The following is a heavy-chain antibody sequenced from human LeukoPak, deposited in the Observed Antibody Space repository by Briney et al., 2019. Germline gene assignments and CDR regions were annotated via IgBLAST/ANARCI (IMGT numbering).Heavy chain of an antibody. J-gene: IGHJ4*02. CDR1: GFTFSSYS. CDR3: AKDSGVYRIGDFDY. CDR2: ISGSGGST. D-gene: IGHD5/OR15-5a*01. Sequence: GGSLRIYCAASGFTFSSYSMNWVRQAPGKGLEWVSAISGSGGSTYYADSVKGRFTISRDNSKNTLYLQMNSLRAEDTAVYYCAKDSGVYRIGDFDYWGQGTLVTVSS. V-gene: IGHV3-23*01.